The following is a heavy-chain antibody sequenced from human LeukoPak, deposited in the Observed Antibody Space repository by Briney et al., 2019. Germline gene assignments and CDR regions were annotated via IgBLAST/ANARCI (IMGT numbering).Heavy chain of an antibody. D-gene: IGHD2-21*01. Sequence: SETLSLTCAVSGYSISSGFYWGWIRQPPGKGLEWIGSIYHSGSTYYNPSLKSRVTISVDTSKNQFSLKLSSVTAADTAVYHCARQGPYCAGDCSNYFDFWGQGTLVTVSS. CDR2: IYHSGST. CDR3: ARQGPYCAGDCSNYFDF. V-gene: IGHV4-38-2*01. J-gene: IGHJ4*02. CDR1: GYSISSGFY.